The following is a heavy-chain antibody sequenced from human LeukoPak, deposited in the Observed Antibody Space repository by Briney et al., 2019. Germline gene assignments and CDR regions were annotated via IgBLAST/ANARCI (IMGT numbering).Heavy chain of an antibody. D-gene: IGHD6-13*01. CDR2: ISWDGGST. CDR1: EFSFSSYW. Sequence: GGSLRLSCEGSEFSFSSYWMSWVRQAPGKGLEWVSLISWDGGSTYYADSVKGRFTISRDNSKNSLYLQMNSLRTEDTALYYCAKDIRDSSSWYYFDYWGQGTLVTVSS. CDR3: AKDIRDSSSWYYFDY. J-gene: IGHJ4*02. V-gene: IGHV3-43*01.